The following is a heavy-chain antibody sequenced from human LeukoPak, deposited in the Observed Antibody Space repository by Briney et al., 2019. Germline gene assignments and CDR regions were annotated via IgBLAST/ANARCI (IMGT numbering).Heavy chain of an antibody. CDR1: GFTFSSYE. CDR3: ARAEFYGDYVGGVFDY. Sequence: GGSLRLSCAASGFTFSSYEMNWVRQAPGKGLEWVSYISSSGSTIYYADSVKGRFTISRDNAKNSLYLQMNSLRAEDTAVYYCARAEFYGDYVGGVFDYWGQGTLVTVSS. D-gene: IGHD4-17*01. CDR2: ISSSGSTI. V-gene: IGHV3-48*03. J-gene: IGHJ4*02.